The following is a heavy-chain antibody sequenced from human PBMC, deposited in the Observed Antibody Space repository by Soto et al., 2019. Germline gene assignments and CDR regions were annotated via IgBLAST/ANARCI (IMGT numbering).Heavy chain of an antibody. V-gene: IGHV1-69*01. CDR1: GGTFVSSA. D-gene: IGHD2-8*01. CDR3: AKKNPHGDSNKAWLDP. J-gene: IGHJ5*02. CDR2: IIPILGST. Sequence: QVQLLQSGAELREPGSSVMVSCTPSGGTFVSSAFAWVRQAPGGKIEWMGGIIPILGSTKYAEKFLGRLTIRADDSSRTAYLELSSLTFDDTAVYFCAKKNPHGDSNKAWLDPWGQGTLVTVST.